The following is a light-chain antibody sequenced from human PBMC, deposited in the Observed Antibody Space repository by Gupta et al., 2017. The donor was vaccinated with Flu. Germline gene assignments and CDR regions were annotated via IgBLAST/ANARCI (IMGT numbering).Light chain of an antibody. CDR2: GTS. J-gene: IGKJ3*01. CDR3: QQCANWPRT. V-gene: IGKV3-11*01. Sequence: EIVFTQSPGTLYLSPGERATLSCRASQSVSNYLAWYQQRPGQPPRLLIYGTSSRAPGIPGRFSGSGSGTDFTLTISSLEPKDFAVYYCQQCANWPRTFGPGTKVDIK. CDR1: QSVSNY.